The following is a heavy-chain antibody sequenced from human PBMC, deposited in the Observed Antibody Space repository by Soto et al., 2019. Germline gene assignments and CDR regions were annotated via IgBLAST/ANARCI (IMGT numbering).Heavy chain of an antibody. J-gene: IGHJ3*02. CDR1: GDSVSSNSAA. CDR3: ARDKTVALSDAFDI. CDR2: TYYRSKWYN. V-gene: IGHV6-1*01. D-gene: IGHD6-19*01. Sequence: SQTLSLTCAISGDSVSSNSAAWNWIRQSPSRGLEWLGRTYYRSKWYNDYTVSVKSRITINPDTSKKQISLQLNSVTPEDTAVYYCARDKTVALSDAFDIWGQGTMVTVSS.